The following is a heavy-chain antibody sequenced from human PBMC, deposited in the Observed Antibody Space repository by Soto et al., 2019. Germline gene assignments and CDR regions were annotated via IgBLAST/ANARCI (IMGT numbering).Heavy chain of an antibody. CDR3: ATFMIVDDAFDI. CDR2: IWYDGSNK. V-gene: IGHV3-33*01. Sequence: QVQLVESGGGVVQPGRSLRLSCAASGFTFSSYGMHWVRQAPGKGLEWVAVIWYDGSNKYYADCVKGRFTISRDNSKNTLYLQINSLRAEDTAVYYCATFMIVDDAFDIWGQGTMVTVSS. CDR1: GFTFSSYG. D-gene: IGHD3-22*01. J-gene: IGHJ3*02.